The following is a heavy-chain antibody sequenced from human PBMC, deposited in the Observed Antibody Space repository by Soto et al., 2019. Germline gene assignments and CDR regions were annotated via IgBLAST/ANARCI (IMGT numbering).Heavy chain of an antibody. CDR3: ARDGLSPYGAPVGIDY. V-gene: IGHV3-66*01. CDR1: GFTVSSNY. Sequence: EVQLVESGGGLVQPGGSLRLSCAASGFTVSSNYMSWVRQAPGKGLEWVSVIYSGGSTYYADSVKGRFTISRDNSKNTLYLQMNSLRAEDTAVYYCARDGLSPYGAPVGIDYWGQGTLVTVSS. D-gene: IGHD4-17*01. J-gene: IGHJ4*02. CDR2: IYSGGST.